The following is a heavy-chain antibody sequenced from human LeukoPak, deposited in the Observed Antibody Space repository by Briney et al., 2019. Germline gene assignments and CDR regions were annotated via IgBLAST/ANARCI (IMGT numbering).Heavy chain of an antibody. CDR1: GYTFRRNW. V-gene: IGHV5-51*01. J-gene: IGHJ4*02. Sequence: GESLQISCQASGYTFRRNWIAWVRPQPGKGLEWMGIIYPGDSDAKYTPSFRGQVTMSVDKSTSTAYLQWSSLKASDTAIYYCAKQWDCTGGSCYPNYFDSWGQGTLVTVSS. CDR2: IYPGDSDA. CDR3: AKQWDCTGGSCYPNYFDS. D-gene: IGHD2-15*01.